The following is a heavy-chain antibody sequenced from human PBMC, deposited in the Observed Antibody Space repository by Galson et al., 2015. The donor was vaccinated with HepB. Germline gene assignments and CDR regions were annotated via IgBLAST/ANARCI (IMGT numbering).Heavy chain of an antibody. CDR1: GYTFTDYY. Sequence: SVKVSCKASGYTFTDYYIHWVRQAPGQGLEWMGRIYRNSGDTNYAQKFQGRVTMTSDTSIATAYMELSRLRSDDTAVYYCARDLYNSGSDYWGQGTLVTVSS. D-gene: IGHD6-19*01. J-gene: IGHJ4*02. CDR3: ARDLYNSGSDY. V-gene: IGHV1-2*06. CDR2: IYRNSGDT.